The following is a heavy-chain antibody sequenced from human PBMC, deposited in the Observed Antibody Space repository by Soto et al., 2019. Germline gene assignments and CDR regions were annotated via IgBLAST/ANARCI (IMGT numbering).Heavy chain of an antibody. D-gene: IGHD3-10*01. J-gene: IGHJ6*02. Sequence: QVQLQESGPGLVKPSETLSLTCTISGGPMNNYYCSWFRQPRGQGLEWIGYMGYNGFTRYNPSLRSRVAISLDTAETQFSLNLSSVTAADTALYYCARQGFGEFHGLGDVWGQGITVTVSS. CDR3: ARQGFGEFHGLGDV. CDR1: GGPMNNYY. CDR2: MGYNGFT. V-gene: IGHV4-59*08.